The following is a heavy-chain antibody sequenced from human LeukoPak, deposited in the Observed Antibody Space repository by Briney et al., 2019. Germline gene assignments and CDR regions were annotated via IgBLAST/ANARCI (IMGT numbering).Heavy chain of an antibody. CDR3: ARVSGSTGGFDY. J-gene: IGHJ4*02. Sequence: SQTLSLTCTVSGDSFSSANYYWTWVRQPPEKGLEWIGYVYYDGSTYYHPSLQSRLAISVDTSKNQFSLKLSSVTAADTAVYYCARVSGSTGGFDYWGQGTLVTVSS. CDR2: VYYDGST. CDR1: GDSFSSANYY. V-gene: IGHV4-30-4*08. D-gene: IGHD1-26*01.